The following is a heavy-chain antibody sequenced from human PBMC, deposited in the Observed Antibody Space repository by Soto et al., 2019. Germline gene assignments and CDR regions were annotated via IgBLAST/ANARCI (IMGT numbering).Heavy chain of an antibody. J-gene: IGHJ6*02. V-gene: IGHV3-74*01. D-gene: IGHD2-15*01. CDR2: IDTTGSTT. CDR3: ASVSAAQYYYGMDA. CDR1: EFSFSTYW. Sequence: VQLVESGGGLVQPGGSLRLSCVASEFSFSTYWMHWVRQAPGKGLMWVARIDTTGSTTTYADSVQGRFTISRDNAKNTMYLLMNSVRDDDTAIYFCASVSAAQYYYGMDAWGQGTKVTVS.